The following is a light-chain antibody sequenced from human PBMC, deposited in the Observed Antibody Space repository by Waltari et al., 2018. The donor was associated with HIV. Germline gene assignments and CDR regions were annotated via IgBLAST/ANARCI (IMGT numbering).Light chain of an antibody. CDR2: KD. Sequence: SYELTQPSSVSVSPGQTARITCSGDVLAKKYARWFQQKPGQAPVLVIYKDSERFSGSSSGTTVTLTISGAQVEDEAHYYCYSAADNDLRVFGGGTKLTVL. CDR1: VLAKKY. CDR3: YSAADNDLRV. V-gene: IGLV3-27*01. J-gene: IGLJ3*02.